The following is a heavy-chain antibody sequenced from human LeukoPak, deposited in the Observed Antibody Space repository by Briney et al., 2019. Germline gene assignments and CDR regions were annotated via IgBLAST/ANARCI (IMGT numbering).Heavy chain of an antibody. D-gene: IGHD6-13*01. V-gene: IGHV3-23*01. CDR3: ARVGYTGTWYSSPPFDY. CDR2: ISSSGGRT. J-gene: IGHJ4*02. Sequence: GGSLRLSCAASGFIFRSYAMSWVRQAPGKGLEWVSSISSSGGRTFYADSVKGRFTISRDNSKNTLYLQMNSLRADDTAVYYCARVGYTGTWYSSPPFDYWGQGTLVTVSS. CDR1: GFIFRSYA.